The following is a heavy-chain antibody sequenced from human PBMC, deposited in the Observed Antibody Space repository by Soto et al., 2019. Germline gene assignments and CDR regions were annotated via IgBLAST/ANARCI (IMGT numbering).Heavy chain of an antibody. CDR2: INHSEST. CDR3: ERGFFYRYCSSTSCLKCFAP. CDR1: GGSFSGYY. J-gene: IGHJ5*02. Sequence: SETLSLTCAVYGGSFSGYYWSWIRQPPGKGLEWIGEINHSESTNYNPSLKSRVTISVDTSKNQFSLKLSSVTAADTAVYYCERGFFYRYCSSTSCLKCFAPWGKETLVTVPS. D-gene: IGHD2-2*01. V-gene: IGHV4-34*01.